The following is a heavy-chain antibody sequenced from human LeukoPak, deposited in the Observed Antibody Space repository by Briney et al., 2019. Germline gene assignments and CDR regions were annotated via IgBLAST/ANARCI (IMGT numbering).Heavy chain of an antibody. CDR3: AKSSYDFWSGLTASPPDDY. CDR2: IRYDGSNK. CDR1: GFTFSSYG. V-gene: IGHV3-30*02. D-gene: IGHD3-3*01. J-gene: IGHJ4*02. Sequence: GGSLRLSCAASGFTFSSYGMHWVRQAPGKGLGWVAFIRYDGSNKYYADSVKGRFTISRDNSKNTLYLQMNSLRAEDTAVYYCAKSSYDFWSGLTASPPDDYWGQGTLVTVSS.